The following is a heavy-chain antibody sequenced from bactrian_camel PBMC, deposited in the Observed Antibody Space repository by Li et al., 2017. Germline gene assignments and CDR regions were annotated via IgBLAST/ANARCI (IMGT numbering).Heavy chain of an antibody. CDR2: INTGGGTT. J-gene: IGHJ7*01. Sequence: VQLVESGGDLVQPGGSLTLSCTASGFTFSGYWMYWVRQAPGKGIEWVSTINTGGGTTYYSDSLKGRFTVSRDNAIDTVYLHLSSLKSEDTALYHCTTPGMENWGKGTQVTVS. V-gene: IGHV3S1*01. CDR1: GFTFSGYW.